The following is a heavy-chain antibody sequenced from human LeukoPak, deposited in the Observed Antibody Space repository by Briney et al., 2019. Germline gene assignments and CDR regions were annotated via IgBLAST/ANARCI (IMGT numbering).Heavy chain of an antibody. CDR1: GGSISSYY. D-gene: IGHD1-1*01. CDR2: IYYSGST. V-gene: IGHV4-59*01. CDR3: ARDRGTWNDDGFDY. J-gene: IGHJ4*02. Sequence: SETLSLACTVSGGSISSYYWSWIRQPPGKGLEWIGYIYYSGSTNYNPSLKSRVTVSVDTSKNQFSLKLSSVTAADTAVYYCARDRGTWNDDGFDYWGQGTLVTVSS.